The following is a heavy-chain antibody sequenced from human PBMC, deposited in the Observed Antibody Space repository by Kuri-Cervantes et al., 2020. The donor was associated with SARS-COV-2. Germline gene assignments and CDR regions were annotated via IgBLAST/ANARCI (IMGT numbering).Heavy chain of an antibody. J-gene: IGHJ3*02. CDR3: ARALPCDLRGNDSFDI. D-gene: IGHD4-17*01. Sequence: SQTLSLPCAVYVGSFSGDYWSWTRQPPGKGLEWIGEINDSGSTNYNPSLKSRVTISVDKSKNQFSLKLSSVTAAETAVYYCARALPCDLRGNDSFDIWGQGTMVTVSS. V-gene: IGHV4-34*01. CDR1: VGSFSGDY. CDR2: INDSGST.